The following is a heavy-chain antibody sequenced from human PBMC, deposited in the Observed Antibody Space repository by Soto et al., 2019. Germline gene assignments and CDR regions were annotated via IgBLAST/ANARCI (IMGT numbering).Heavy chain of an antibody. V-gene: IGHV1-18*01. CDR1: GYTFSRYG. J-gene: IGHJ5*02. CDR2: VSAYNGNT. CDR3: ARDQGFRVVINSNWFDP. D-gene: IGHD2-21*01. Sequence: ASVKVSCKASGYTFSRYGIMWVRQAPGQGLEWMGWVSAYNGNTNSAEKLRGRLTMTTDASTTTAYMELRSLRSDATAIYYCARDQGFRVVINSNWFDPWGQGTLVTVTS.